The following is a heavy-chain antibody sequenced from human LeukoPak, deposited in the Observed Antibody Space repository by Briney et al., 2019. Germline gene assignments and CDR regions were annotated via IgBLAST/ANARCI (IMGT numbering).Heavy chain of an antibody. CDR2: ISSSGSTI. D-gene: IGHD3-9*01. CDR3: AREDYDILTGYLHDYYYYYMDV. V-gene: IGHV3-48*03. CDR1: GFTFSSYE. J-gene: IGHJ6*03. Sequence: GGSLRLSCAASGFTFSSYEMNWVRQAPGKGLEWVSYISSSGSTIYYADSVKGRFTISRDNAKNSLYLQMNSLRAEDTAVYYCAREDYDILTGYLHDYYYYYMDVWGKGTTVTVSS.